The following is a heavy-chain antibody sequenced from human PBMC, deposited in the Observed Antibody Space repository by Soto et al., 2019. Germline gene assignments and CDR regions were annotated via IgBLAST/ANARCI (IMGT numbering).Heavy chain of an antibody. D-gene: IGHD6-19*01. CDR2: IYYSGST. J-gene: IGHJ4*02. CDR3: ARAVGSGWDYYFDY. V-gene: IGHV4-59*08. CDR1: GGSISSYY. Sequence: SETLSLTCAVSGGSISSYYWSWIRQPPEKGLEWIGYIYYSGSTNYNPSLKSRVTMSVDTSKNQFSLKLSSVTAADTAVYYCARAVGSGWDYYFDYWGQGTLVTVSS.